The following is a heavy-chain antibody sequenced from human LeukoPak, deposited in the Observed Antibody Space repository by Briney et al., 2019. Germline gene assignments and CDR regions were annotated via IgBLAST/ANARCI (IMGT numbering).Heavy chain of an antibody. CDR3: AGYIVATTSYFDY. J-gene: IGHJ4*02. D-gene: IGHD5-12*01. CDR2: VYYSGST. CDR1: GGSISSSSYY. Sequence: SETLSLTCTVSGGSISSSSYYWGWIRQPPGKGLEWIGCVYYSGSTYYNPSLKSRVTISADTSKSQFSLKLSSVSAADTAVYYCAGYIVATTSYFDYWGQGTLVTVSS. V-gene: IGHV4-39*01.